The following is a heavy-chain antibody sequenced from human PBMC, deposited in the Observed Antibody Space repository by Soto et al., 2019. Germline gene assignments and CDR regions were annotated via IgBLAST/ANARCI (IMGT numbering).Heavy chain of an antibody. CDR2: IYNSGIT. Sequence: SETLSLTFTVSGGSISIGDYSWSWVRQSPGKGLEWIGHIYNSGITYYNPSLKSRVVISIDTSRNQFSLRLNSLTAADRAVYFCARGVTVFGLVSRFWFDPWGQGTVVTVSS. V-gene: IGHV4-30-4*01. D-gene: IGHD3-3*01. J-gene: IGHJ5*02. CDR1: GGSISIGDYS. CDR3: ARGVTVFGLVSRFWFDP.